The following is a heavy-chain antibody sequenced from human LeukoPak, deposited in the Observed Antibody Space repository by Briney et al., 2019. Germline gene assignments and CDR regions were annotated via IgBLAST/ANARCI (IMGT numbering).Heavy chain of an antibody. J-gene: IGHJ4*02. D-gene: IGHD3-22*01. Sequence: SETLSLTCAVYGGSFSGYYWSWIRQPPGKGLEWIGEINHSGSTNYNPSLKSRVTISVDTSKNQFSLKLSSVTAADTAVYYCARGPPATYYYDSSGSGVDYWGQGTLVTVSS. CDR1: GGSFSGYY. CDR2: INHSGST. V-gene: IGHV4-34*01. CDR3: ARGPPATYYYDSSGSGVDY.